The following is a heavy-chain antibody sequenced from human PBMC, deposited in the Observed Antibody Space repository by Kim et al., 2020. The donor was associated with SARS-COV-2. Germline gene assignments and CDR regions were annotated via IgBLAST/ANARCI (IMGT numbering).Heavy chain of an antibody. CDR2: ISYDGSIK. Sequence: GGSLRLSCAASGFTFSKYGMHWVRQAPGKGLEWVAVISYDGSIKYYTESVKGRFTISRDNSEDTLHLQMDSLRPEDTAVYYCAKGGEVGASIYCYFDLWGRGTMVTVSS. J-gene: IGHJ2*01. D-gene: IGHD1-26*01. CDR1: GFTFSKYG. V-gene: IGHV3-30*18. CDR3: AKGGEVGASIYCYFDL.